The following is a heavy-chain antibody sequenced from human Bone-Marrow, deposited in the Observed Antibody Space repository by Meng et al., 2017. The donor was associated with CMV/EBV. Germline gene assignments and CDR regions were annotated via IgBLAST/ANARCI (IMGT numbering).Heavy chain of an antibody. CDR1: GASFSGYY. D-gene: IGHD7-27*01. Sequence: SETLSLTCAVQGASFSGYYWRWIRQPPGKGLEWIGEINHSGSTNYNPSLKSRVTISGDTSKNQFSLQLNSVTPEDTAVYYCARGSWGLDYWGQGTLVTVSS. CDR2: INHSGST. CDR3: ARGSWGLDY. J-gene: IGHJ4*02. V-gene: IGHV4-34*01.